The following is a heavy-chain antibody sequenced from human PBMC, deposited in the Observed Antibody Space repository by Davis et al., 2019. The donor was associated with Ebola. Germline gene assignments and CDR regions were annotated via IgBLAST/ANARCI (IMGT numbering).Heavy chain of an antibody. J-gene: IGHJ6*03. CDR3: ARRAGYCSSTSCYDYYHYMDV. Sequence: PSETLSLTCAVYGGSFSGYYWSWIRQPPGKGLEWIGEINHSGSTNYNPSLKSRVTISVDTSKNQFSLKLSSVTAADTAVYYCARRAGYCSSTSCYDYYHYMDVWGKGTTVTVSS. V-gene: IGHV4-34*01. CDR1: GGSFSGYY. CDR2: INHSGST. D-gene: IGHD2-2*01.